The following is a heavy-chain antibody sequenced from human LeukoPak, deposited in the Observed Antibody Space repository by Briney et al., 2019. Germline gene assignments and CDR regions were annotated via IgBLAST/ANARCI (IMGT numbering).Heavy chain of an antibody. CDR2: FDPEDGET. D-gene: IGHD2-2*01. V-gene: IGHV1-24*01. J-gene: IGHJ6*04. Sequence: ASVKVSCKVSGYTLTELSMHWVRQAPGKGLEWMGGFDPEDGETIYAQKFQGRVTMTEDTSTDTAYMELSSLRSEDTAVYYCATAGYCSSTSCPYYYYYGMNVWAKGPRSPSPQ. CDR3: ATAGYCSSTSCPYYYYYGMNV. CDR1: GYTLTELS.